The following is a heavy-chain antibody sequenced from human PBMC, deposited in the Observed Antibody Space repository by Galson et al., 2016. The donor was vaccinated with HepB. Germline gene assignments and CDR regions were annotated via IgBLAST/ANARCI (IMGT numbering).Heavy chain of an antibody. CDR2: IRGSGDNT. D-gene: IGHD1-1*01. CDR3: AKDAKRMPTGNGGIYDY. V-gene: IGHV3-23*01. CDR1: KFTFSTCA. J-gene: IGHJ4*02. Sequence: SLRLSCAASKFTFSTCAMSWVRQAPGKGLEWVSTIRGSGDNTFHAESVKGRFTISRDNPRNTLFLQMNSLTAEDTAVYYCAKDAKRMPTGNGGIYDYWGQGTLVTVSS.